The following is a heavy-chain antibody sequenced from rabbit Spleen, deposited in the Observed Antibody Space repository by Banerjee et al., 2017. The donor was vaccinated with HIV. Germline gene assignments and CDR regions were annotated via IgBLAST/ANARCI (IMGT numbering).Heavy chain of an antibody. CDR1: GFSFSDRDV. CDR3: ARDRGSGWGDAIDP. CDR2: INTATGKA. D-gene: IGHD4-1*01. V-gene: IGHV1S45*01. J-gene: IGHJ2*01. Sequence: QEQLEESGGGLVKPEGSLTLTCKASGFSFSDRDVMCWVRQAPGKGLEWIACINTATGKAVYASWAKGRLTISKTSSTTVTLQMTSLTAADTATYFCARDRGSGWGDAIDPWGPGTLVTVS.